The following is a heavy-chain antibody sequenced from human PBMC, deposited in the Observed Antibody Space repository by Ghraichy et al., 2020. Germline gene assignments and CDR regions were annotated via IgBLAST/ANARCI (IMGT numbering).Heavy chain of an antibody. J-gene: IGHJ4*02. V-gene: IGHV4-34*01. D-gene: IGHD6-6*01. CDR1: GGSFSGYY. Sequence: SETLSLTCAIYGGSFSGYYWSWIRQPPGKGLEWIGEINHSGSTNSNPSLKSRVTISIDTSKNQFSLKLSSVTAADTAVYYCAREGQLVRLHYFDYWGQGTLVTVSS. CDR3: AREGQLVRLHYFDY. CDR2: INHSGST.